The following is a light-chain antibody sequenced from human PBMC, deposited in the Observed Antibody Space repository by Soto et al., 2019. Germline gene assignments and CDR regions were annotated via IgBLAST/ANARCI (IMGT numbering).Light chain of an antibody. CDR3: SSYAGSNIVV. Sequence: QSALTQPPSASGSPGQSVTISCTGTSSDVGGYNYVSWYQQHPDKAPKLIIYEVTKRPSGVPDRFSGSKSGNTASLTVSGLQAEDEADYYCSSYAGSNIVVFGGGTKVTVL. CDR2: EVT. J-gene: IGLJ2*01. V-gene: IGLV2-8*01. CDR1: SSDVGGYNY.